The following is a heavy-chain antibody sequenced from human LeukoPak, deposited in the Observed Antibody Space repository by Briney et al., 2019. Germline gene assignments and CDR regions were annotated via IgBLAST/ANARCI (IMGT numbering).Heavy chain of an antibody. CDR3: TRDLTGDSSADDALDI. D-gene: IGHD3-22*01. J-gene: IGHJ3*02. V-gene: IGHV4-39*07. CDR1: GGSIGSSTYY. CDR2: IYYTGTT. Sequence: PSETLSLTCTVSGGSIGSSTYYWGWIRQPPGKGLEWIGSIYYTGTTYQKSSLKSRVTMSVDTPKNQFSLKLTSVTAADTAVYYCTRDLTGDSSADDALDIWGQGTMVTVSS.